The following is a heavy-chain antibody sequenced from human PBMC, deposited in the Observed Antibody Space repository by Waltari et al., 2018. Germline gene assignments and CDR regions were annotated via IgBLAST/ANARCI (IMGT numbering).Heavy chain of an antibody. D-gene: IGHD2-15*01. CDR2: ISWNSGSI. CDR3: AKDTGSRPSGLLYYFDY. V-gene: IGHV3-9*01. CDR1: GFTFYDYA. J-gene: IGHJ4*02. Sequence: EVQLVESGGGLVQPGRSLRLSCAASGFTFYDYAMHWVRQATGTGLEWVSGISWNSGSIGYADSVKGRFTISRDNAKNSLYLQMNSLRAEDTALYYCAKDTGSRPSGLLYYFDYWGQGTLVTVSS.